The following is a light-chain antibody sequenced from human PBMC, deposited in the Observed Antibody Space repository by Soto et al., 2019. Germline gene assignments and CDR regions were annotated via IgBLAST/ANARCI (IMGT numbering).Light chain of an antibody. Sequence: DIQMTQSPSALSASVGDRVTITCQASQDISDVLNWYQQQPGKAPKVLIYDASKLQTGVPSRFSGRGSGKDFTFTISSLQPDDSGTYYCQQFYDLPIPFGQGTRLEI. CDR2: DAS. CDR3: QQFYDLPIP. J-gene: IGKJ5*01. CDR1: QDISDV. V-gene: IGKV1-33*01.